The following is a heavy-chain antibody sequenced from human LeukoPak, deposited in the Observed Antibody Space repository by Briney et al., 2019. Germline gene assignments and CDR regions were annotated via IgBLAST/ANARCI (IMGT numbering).Heavy chain of an antibody. CDR2: ISAYNGNT. CDR1: GYTFTSYG. J-gene: IGHJ6*03. D-gene: IGHD1-26*01. V-gene: IGHV1-18*01. Sequence: ASVKVSCKASGYTFTSYGISWVRQAPGQGLEWMGWISAYNGNTNYAQKLQGRVTMTTDTSTSTAYMELRSLRSDDTAVYYCARGLFEGALYYYYYMDVWGKGTTVTVSS. CDR3: ARGLFEGALYYYYYMDV.